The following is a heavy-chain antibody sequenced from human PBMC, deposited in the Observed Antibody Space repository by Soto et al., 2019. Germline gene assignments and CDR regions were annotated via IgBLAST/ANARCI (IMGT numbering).Heavy chain of an antibody. J-gene: IGHJ3*02. CDR3: ARERDGYNSTDAFDI. D-gene: IGHD5-12*01. CDR1: GGTFSSYA. Sequence: GASVKVSCKASGGTFSSYAISWVRQAPGQGLEWMGGIIPIFGTANYAQKFQGRVTITADESTSTAYMELSSLRSEDTAVYYCARERDGYNSTDAFDIWGRGTMVTVSS. V-gene: IGHV1-69*13. CDR2: IIPIFGTA.